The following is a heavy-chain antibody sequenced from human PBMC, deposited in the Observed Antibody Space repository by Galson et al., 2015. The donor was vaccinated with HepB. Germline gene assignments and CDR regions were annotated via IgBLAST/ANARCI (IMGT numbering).Heavy chain of an antibody. J-gene: IGHJ4*02. CDR1: EFTFSSYA. V-gene: IGHV3-23*01. Sequence: SLRLSCAAFEFTFSSYAMSWVRQSPGKGLEWVSGISASGHITYYADSVKGRFTISRDNSKNTLYLEMNSLRAEDTAEYYCAKDKAPNNYDSTGYLPFDYWGQGTLVTVSS. D-gene: IGHD3-22*01. CDR3: AKDKAPNNYDSTGYLPFDY. CDR2: ISASGHIT.